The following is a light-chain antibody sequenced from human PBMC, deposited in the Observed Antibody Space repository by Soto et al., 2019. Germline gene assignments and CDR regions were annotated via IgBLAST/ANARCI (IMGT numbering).Light chain of an antibody. V-gene: IGKV1-17*01. CDR2: RAS. J-gene: IGKJ3*01. CDR3: LQHSSYPFT. Sequence: DIRMTQSPSSLSAFVGDRVTITCRASQGIRDDLSWFQQKPGKAPERLIYRASFLQAGVPSRFSGSGSGTEFTLTIISLQPEDFATYYCLQHSSYPFTFGPGTEVHVK. CDR1: QGIRDD.